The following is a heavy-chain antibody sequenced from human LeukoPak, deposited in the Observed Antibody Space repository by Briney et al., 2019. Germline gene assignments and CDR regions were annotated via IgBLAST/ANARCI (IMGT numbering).Heavy chain of an antibody. CDR1: PYYFINFW. CDR3: ARHGTTGGPGGY. V-gene: IGHV5-51*01. Sequence: GESLKISCKDSPYYFINFWIGWVRQMPGKGLEWMGIIYPGDSDTRYSPSFQGQVTISADKSISTAYLQWSSLKASDTAMYYCARHGTTGGPGGYWGQGTLVTVSS. D-gene: IGHD4-17*01. CDR2: IYPGDSDT. J-gene: IGHJ4*02.